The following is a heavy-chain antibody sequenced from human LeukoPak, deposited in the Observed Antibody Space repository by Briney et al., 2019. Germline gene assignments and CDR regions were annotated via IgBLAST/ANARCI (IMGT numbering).Heavy chain of an antibody. D-gene: IGHD6-13*01. Sequence: AGGSLRLSCAASGFTFSSYWMSWVRQAPGKGLEWVANIKQDGSEKYYVDSVKGRFTISRDNAKNSLYLQMNSLRAEDTAVYYCARVRVSSWYAHDNWGQGTLVTVSS. CDR1: GFTFSSYW. CDR2: IKQDGSEK. CDR3: ARVRVSSWYAHDN. J-gene: IGHJ4*02. V-gene: IGHV3-7*01.